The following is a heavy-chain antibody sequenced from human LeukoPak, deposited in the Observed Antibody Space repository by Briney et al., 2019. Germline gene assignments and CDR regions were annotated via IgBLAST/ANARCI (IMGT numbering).Heavy chain of an antibody. Sequence: SETLSLTCAVSGGSISSGGYSWSWIRQPPGKGLEWIGYIYHSGSTYYNPSLKSRVTISVDRSKNQFSLKLSSVTAADTAVYYCARDLPGSPYDSWGQGTLVTVSS. CDR3: ARDLPGSPYDS. CDR2: IYHSGST. D-gene: IGHD1-14*01. V-gene: IGHV4-30-2*01. CDR1: GGSISSGGYS. J-gene: IGHJ4*02.